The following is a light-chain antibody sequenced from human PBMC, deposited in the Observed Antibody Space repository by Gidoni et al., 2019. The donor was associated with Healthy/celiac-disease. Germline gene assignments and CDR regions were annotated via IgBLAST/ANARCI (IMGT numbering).Light chain of an antibody. CDR3: QSYYSSLRGV. CDR1: SPNIGAVYD. Sequence: QSVLTKPPSVSGAPGQRVNISCTGSSPNIGAVYDVHWYHQLPGTAPNILIYGHSKRPPVFPALFSGSKSGTSASLAIPGLQAEDEADYYCQSYYSSLRGVFGGGTKLTVL. J-gene: IGLJ2*01. V-gene: IGLV1-40*01. CDR2: GHS.